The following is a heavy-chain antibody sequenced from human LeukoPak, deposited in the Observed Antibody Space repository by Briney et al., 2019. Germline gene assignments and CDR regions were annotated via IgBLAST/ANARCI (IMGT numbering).Heavy chain of an antibody. CDR2: ISGSGGST. CDR3: AKDISPIVVVPAASMDV. J-gene: IGHJ6*02. D-gene: IGHD2-2*01. CDR1: GFTFSSYA. V-gene: IGHV3-23*01. Sequence: GGSLRLSCAASGFTFSSYAMSWVRQAPGKGLEWVSAISGSGGSTYYADSVKGQFTISRDNSKNTLYLQMNSLRAEDTAVYYCAKDISPIVVVPAASMDVWGQGTTVTVSS.